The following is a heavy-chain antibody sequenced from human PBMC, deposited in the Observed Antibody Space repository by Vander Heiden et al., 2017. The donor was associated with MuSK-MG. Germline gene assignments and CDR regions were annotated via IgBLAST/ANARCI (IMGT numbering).Heavy chain of an antibody. D-gene: IGHD2-21*01. CDR3: ARGGGGDHGY. J-gene: IGHJ4*02. CDR1: GFTFSNFA. V-gene: IGHV3-23*01. Sequence: EVQLLESGGGLVQPGGSLRLSCAASGFTFSNFALSWVRQAPGTGLDWVSAIGEATSDFTSYAAAGKGRFANSRDNSKNTVYLQMDSLRAEDTAVCYCARGGGGDHGYWGQGTLVTVSS. CDR2: IGEATSDFT.